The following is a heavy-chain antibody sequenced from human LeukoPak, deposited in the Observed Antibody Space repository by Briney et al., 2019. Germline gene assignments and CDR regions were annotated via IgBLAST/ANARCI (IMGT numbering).Heavy chain of an antibody. CDR3: ARDPASRGYSGYDMGY. D-gene: IGHD5-12*01. J-gene: IGHJ4*02. CDR1: GFTFSSYA. V-gene: IGHV3-21*01. Sequence: GGSLRLSCAASGFTFSSYAMGWVRQAPGKGLEWVSSISSSSSYIYYADSVKGRFTISRDNAKNSLYLQMNSLRAEDTAVYYCARDPASRGYSGYDMGYWGQGTLVTVSS. CDR2: ISSSSSYI.